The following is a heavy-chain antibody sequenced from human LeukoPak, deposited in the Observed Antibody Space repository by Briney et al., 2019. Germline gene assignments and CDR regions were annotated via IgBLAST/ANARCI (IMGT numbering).Heavy chain of an antibody. CDR2: ISHDGRNK. J-gene: IGHJ4*02. CDR3: ARGDPRSDY. CDR1: GLPFSTHF. V-gene: IGHV3-30*04. Sequence: PGKSLRLSCAASGLPFSTHFMHWIRQAPGKGLEWVAFISHDGRNKNYADSVKGRFTISKDNSNNTLYLQMDSLRGEDAAVYYCARGDPRSDYWGQGTLVTVSS.